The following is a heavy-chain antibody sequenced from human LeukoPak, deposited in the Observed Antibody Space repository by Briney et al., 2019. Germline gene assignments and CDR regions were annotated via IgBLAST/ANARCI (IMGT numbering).Heavy chain of an antibody. CDR3: ARDSGRYDRDAFDI. V-gene: IGHV4-59*01. D-gene: IGHD3-22*01. CDR2: IYYSGST. Sequence: SETLPLTCTVSGGSISSYYWSWIRQPPGKGLEWIGYIYYSGSTNYNPSLKSRVTISVDTSKNQFSLKLSSVTAADTAVYYCARDSGRYDRDAFDIWGQGTMVTVSS. J-gene: IGHJ3*02. CDR1: GGSISSYY.